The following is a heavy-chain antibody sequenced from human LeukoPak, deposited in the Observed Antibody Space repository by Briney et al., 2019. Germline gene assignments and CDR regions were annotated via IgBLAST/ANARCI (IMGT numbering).Heavy chain of an antibody. CDR3: ARGRDNAGGGFDY. CDR2: INHSGST. V-gene: IGHV4-34*01. J-gene: IGHJ4*02. CDR1: GGSFSGYY. D-gene: IGHD2-15*01. Sequence: SETLSLTCAVYGGSFSGYYWSWIRQPPGKGLEWIGEINHSGSTNYNPSLKSRVTISVDTSKNQFSLKLSSVTAADTAVYYCARGRDNAGGGFDYWGQGTLVTVSS.